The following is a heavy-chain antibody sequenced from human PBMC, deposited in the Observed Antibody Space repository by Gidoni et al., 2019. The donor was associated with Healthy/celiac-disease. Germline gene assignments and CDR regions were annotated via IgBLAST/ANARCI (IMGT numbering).Heavy chain of an antibody. D-gene: IGHD4-4*01. CDR1: GFTFSSYR. CDR3: ARDPHEQYYFDY. Sequence: EVQLVESGGGLVKPGGSLRLSCAASGFTFSSYRMNWVRQAPGKGLEWVSCISISSTYIYYADSVKGRFTISRDNAKNSLYLQMNSLRAEDTAVYYCARDPHEQYYFDYWGQGTLVTVSS. J-gene: IGHJ4*02. V-gene: IGHV3-21*01. CDR2: ISISSTYI.